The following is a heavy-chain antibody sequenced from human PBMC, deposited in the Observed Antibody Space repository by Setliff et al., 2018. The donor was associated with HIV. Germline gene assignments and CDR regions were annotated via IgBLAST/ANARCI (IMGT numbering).Heavy chain of an antibody. CDR1: GYTFTNYN. V-gene: IGHV1-69-2*01. CDR3: AAEGNIFDI. J-gene: IGHJ3*02. CDR2: IDPKNGRT. Sequence: ASVKVSCKASGYTFTNYNIHWVQQAPGNGLQWMGRIDPKNGRTIYAEKFQGRVTIIADTSIDTTYMELSGLRSEDTAIYYCAAEGNIFDIWGQGTMVTVSS.